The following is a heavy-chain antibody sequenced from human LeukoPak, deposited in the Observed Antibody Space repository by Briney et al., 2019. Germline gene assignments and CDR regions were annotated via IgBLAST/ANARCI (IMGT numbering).Heavy chain of an antibody. J-gene: IGHJ5*02. CDR3: ARGGRIAAAPYGWFDP. CDR2: IYYSGST. CDR1: GGSISSYY. D-gene: IGHD6-13*01. V-gene: IGHV4-59*01. Sequence: SETLSLTCTVSGGSISSYYWSWIRQPPGKGLEWIRYIYYSGSTNYNPSLKSRVTISVDTSKNQFSLKLSSVTAAGTAVYYCARGGRIAAAPYGWFDPWGQGTLVTVSS.